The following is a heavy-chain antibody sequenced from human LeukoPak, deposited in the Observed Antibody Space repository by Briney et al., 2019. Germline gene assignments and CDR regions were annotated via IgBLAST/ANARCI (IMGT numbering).Heavy chain of an antibody. J-gene: IGHJ6*02. CDR2: IWYDGSNK. Sequence: GGSLRLSCAASGFTFSSYGMHWVRQAPGKGLEWVAVIWYDGSNKYYADSVKGRFTISRDSSKNTLYLQMNSLRAEDTAVYYCARAFHGSGYYYYGMDVWGQGTTVTVSS. CDR3: ARAFHGSGYYYYGMDV. V-gene: IGHV3-33*01. CDR1: GFTFSSYG. D-gene: IGHD3-10*01.